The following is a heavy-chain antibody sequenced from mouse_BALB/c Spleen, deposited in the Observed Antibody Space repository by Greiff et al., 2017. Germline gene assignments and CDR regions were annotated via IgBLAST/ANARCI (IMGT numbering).Heavy chain of an antibody. J-gene: IGHJ4*01. CDR1: GYTFTSYY. Sequence: QVQLQQSGPELVKPGASVRISCKASGYTFTSYYIHWVKQRPGQGLEWIGWIYPGNVNTKYNEKFKGKATLTADKSSSTAYMQLSSLTSEDSAVYFCARGGGSSSGYAMDYWGQGTSVTVSS. CDR3: ARGGGSSSGYAMDY. CDR2: IYPGNVNT. V-gene: IGHV1S56*01. D-gene: IGHD1-1*01.